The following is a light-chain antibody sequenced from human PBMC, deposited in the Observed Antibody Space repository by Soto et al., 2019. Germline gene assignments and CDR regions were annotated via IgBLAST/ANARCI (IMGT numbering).Light chain of an antibody. V-gene: IGKV3-20*01. CDR2: GGS. CDR1: QSVSSSY. Sequence: IVLTQSPGTLSLSPGERATLSCRASQSVSSSYLAWYQQKPGQAPRLVIYGGSTRAMGIPARFSGSGSGTDFTLTISRLEPEDFAIYYCQQYGSSQYTFGPGTK. J-gene: IGKJ2*01. CDR3: QQYGSSQYT.